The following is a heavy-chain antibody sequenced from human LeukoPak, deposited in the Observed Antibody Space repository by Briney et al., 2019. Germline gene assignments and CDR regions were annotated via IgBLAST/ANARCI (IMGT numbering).Heavy chain of an antibody. CDR1: GFTFSSYE. J-gene: IGHJ4*02. Sequence: PGGSLRPSCAASGFTFSSYEMNWVRQAPGKGLEWVSYISSSGSTIYYADSVKGRFTISRDNAKNSLYLQMNSLRAEDTAVYYCARVSSIAAAGIPDYWGQGTLVTVSS. D-gene: IGHD6-13*01. CDR2: ISSSGSTI. V-gene: IGHV3-48*03. CDR3: ARVSSIAAAGIPDY.